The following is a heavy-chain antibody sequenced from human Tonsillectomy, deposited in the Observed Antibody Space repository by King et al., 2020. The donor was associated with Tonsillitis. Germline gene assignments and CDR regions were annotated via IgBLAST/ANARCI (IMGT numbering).Heavy chain of an antibody. J-gene: IGHJ4*02. CDR2: ISSSSSYT. CDR1: GFTFSDYY. CDR3: ASRMATKDYFDY. Sequence: ESGGGLVKSGGSLRLSCAASGFTFSDYYMSWIRQAPGKGLECVSYISSSSSYTKYADSVKGRFTISRDNAKNSLFLQMNSLRAEDTAVYYCASRMATKDYFDYWGQGTLVTVSS. D-gene: IGHD5-24*01. V-gene: IGHV3-11*06.